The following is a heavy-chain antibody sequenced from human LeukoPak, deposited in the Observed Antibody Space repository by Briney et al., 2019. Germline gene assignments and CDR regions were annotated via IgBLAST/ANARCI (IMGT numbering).Heavy chain of an antibody. J-gene: IGHJ6*03. CDR1: GYTFTTYY. V-gene: IGHV1-2*02. CDR3: AKDFYSTGLMFFYYYMDV. D-gene: IGHD6-19*01. Sequence: ASVKVSCKASGYTFTTYYVHWVRQAPGQGLEWMGWINPNSGGTNYAQKFQGRVTMTRDASISTAYMEVSRLRSDDTAVYYCAKDFYSTGLMFFYYYMDVWGKGTTVTISS. CDR2: INPNSGGT.